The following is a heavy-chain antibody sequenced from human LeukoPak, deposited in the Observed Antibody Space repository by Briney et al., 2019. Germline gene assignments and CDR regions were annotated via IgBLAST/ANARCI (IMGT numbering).Heavy chain of an antibody. CDR3: AREDYYDSSGFYFDY. J-gene: IGHJ4*02. CDR2: ISSSGSTI. V-gene: IGHV3-48*03. CDR1: GFTFSSYE. Sequence: GGSLRLSCAASGFTFSSYEMNWVRQAPGKGLEWVSYISSSGSTIYHADSVKGRFTISRDNAKNSLYLQMNSLRAEDTAVYYCAREDYYDSSGFYFDYWGQGTLVTVSS. D-gene: IGHD3-22*01.